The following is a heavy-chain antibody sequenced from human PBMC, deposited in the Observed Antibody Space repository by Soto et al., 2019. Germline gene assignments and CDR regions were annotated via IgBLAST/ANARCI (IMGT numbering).Heavy chain of an antibody. CDR3: AKDKGYYPSYFDY. V-gene: IGHV3-30-3*01. J-gene: IGHJ4*02. CDR1: GFTFSNYP. CDR2: ISYDATTK. Sequence: GGSLRLSCAASGFTFSNYPLHWVRQAPGKGLEWVAVISYDATTKYYADSVKGRFTISRDNSKNTLYLQMNSLRAEDTAVYYCAKDKGYYPSYFDYWGQGTLVTVPS. D-gene: IGHD3-3*01.